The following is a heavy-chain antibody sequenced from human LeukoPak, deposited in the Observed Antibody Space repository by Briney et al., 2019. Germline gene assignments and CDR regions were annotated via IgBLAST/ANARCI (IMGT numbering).Heavy chain of an antibody. Sequence: GSLRLSCAASGFTFSSYWMTWVRQAPGKGLECVANIKEDGSEEYYVDSVKGRFSISRDNAKNLLHLQMNSLRAEDTAVYYCARDWLAGNPYHAFDLWGKGTMVTVSS. CDR2: IKEDGSEE. D-gene: IGHD3-22*01. CDR3: ARDWLAGNPYHAFDL. CDR1: GFTFSSYW. V-gene: IGHV3-7*01. J-gene: IGHJ3*01.